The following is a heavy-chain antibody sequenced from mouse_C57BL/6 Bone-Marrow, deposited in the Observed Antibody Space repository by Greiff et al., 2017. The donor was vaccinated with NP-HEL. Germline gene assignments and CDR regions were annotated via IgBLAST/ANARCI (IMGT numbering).Heavy chain of an antibody. CDR2: ISDGGSYT. J-gene: IGHJ2*01. V-gene: IGHV5-4*03. Sequence: EVKLVESGGGLVKPGGSLKLSCAASGFTFSSYAMSWVRQTPEKRLEWVATISDGGSYTYYPDNVKGRFTISRDNAKNNLYLQMSHLKSEDTAMYYCARAPTFYGNYFYYFDYWGQGTTLTVSS. D-gene: IGHD2-1*01. CDR1: GFTFSSYA. CDR3: ARAPTFYGNYFYYFDY.